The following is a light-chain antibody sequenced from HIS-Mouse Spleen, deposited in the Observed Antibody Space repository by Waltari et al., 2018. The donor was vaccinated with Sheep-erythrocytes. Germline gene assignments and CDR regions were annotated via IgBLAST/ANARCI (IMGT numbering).Light chain of an antibody. CDR3: CSYAGSSTPWV. V-gene: IGLV2-23*01. Sequence: QSALTQPASVSGSPGQSSTISCTGTSSHVRSDNLVSWYQQHPGKAPKLIIYEGSKRPSGVSNRFSGSKSGNTASLAISGLQAEDEADYYCCSYAGSSTPWVFGGGTKLTVL. J-gene: IGLJ3*02. CDR1: SSHVRSDNL. CDR2: EGS.